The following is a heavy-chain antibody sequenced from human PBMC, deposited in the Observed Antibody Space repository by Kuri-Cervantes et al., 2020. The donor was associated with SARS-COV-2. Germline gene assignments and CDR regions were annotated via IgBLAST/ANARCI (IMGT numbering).Heavy chain of an antibody. CDR2: INHSGST. V-gene: IGHV4-34*01. CDR1: GGSSSGYY. D-gene: IGHD5-18*01. J-gene: IGHJ4*02. CDR3: AIDLGGYGFDY. Sequence: SETLSPTCAVYGGSSSGYYWSWIRQPPGKGLEWIGEINHSGSTNYNPSLKSRVTISVDTSKNQFSLRLSSVTAADTAVYYCAIDLGGYGFDYWGQGTLVTVSS.